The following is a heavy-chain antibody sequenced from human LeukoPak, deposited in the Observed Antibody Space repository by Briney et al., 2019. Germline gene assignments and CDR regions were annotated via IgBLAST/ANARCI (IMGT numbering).Heavy chain of an antibody. V-gene: IGHV3-23*01. CDR2: ISASGGTT. CDR1: GFTFNTYA. J-gene: IGHJ5*01. D-gene: IGHD2/OR15-2a*01. CDR3: AKLPREYCNRTSCPNWFDS. Sequence: GGSLRLSCTASGFTFNTYAMTWVRQAPGKGPEWLSAISASGGTTYYADSVKGRFTISRDNSKNTLFLQLNSLRADDTAAYYCAKLPREYCNRTSCPNWFDSWGQGTLVTVSS.